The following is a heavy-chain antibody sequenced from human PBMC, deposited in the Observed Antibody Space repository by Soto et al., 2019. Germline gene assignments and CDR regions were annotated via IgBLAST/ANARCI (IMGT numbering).Heavy chain of an antibody. D-gene: IGHD3-22*01. CDR3: ARALYYYDNSGLAF. CDR2: INIYGGGT. V-gene: IGHV1-18*01. CDR1: GYTFTSYG. J-gene: IGHJ4*02. Sequence: QIHLEQSEPEVKKPGASVKVSCKASGYTFTSYGISWVRLAPGQGLEWMGWINIYGGGTNYAQKYQDRVTMTRETSTNTVYLEMRSLTSDDTAIYYCARALYYYDNSGLAFWGQGTLVTVSS.